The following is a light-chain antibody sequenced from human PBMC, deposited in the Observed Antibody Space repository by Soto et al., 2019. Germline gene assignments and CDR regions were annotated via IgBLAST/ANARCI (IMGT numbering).Light chain of an antibody. CDR1: QSVSSY. CDR2: DAS. V-gene: IGKV3-11*01. J-gene: IGKJ3*01. CDR3: QQRSTWPFT. Sequence: EIVLTQSPATLSLSPGERATLSCRASQSVSSYLAWYQQKPGQAPMLLIYDASHRATGIPARFSGSGSGTDFTLNISSLEPEDFAVYYCQQRSTWPFTFGPGTKVDIK.